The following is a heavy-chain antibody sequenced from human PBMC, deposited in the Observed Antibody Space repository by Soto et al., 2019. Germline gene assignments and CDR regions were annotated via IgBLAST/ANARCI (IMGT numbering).Heavy chain of an antibody. V-gene: IGHV4-59*01. J-gene: IGHJ5*02. Sequence: QVQLQESGPGLVKPSETLSLTCTVSGGSISSYYWSWIRQPPGKGLEWIGYIYYSGSTNYNPSLQSRVTISVDTSKNQCSLKLSSVTAADTAVYYCARGRLLDSWYDVGWFDPWGQGTLVTVSS. CDR3: ARGRLLDSWYDVGWFDP. CDR2: IYYSGST. D-gene: IGHD6-13*01. CDR1: GGSISSYY.